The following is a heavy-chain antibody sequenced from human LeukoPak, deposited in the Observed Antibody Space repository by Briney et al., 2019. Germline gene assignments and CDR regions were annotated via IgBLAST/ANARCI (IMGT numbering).Heavy chain of an antibody. CDR3: AKPLYYTNYYFDS. V-gene: IGHV3-23*01. J-gene: IGHJ4*02. CDR1: GFTFNNYA. Sequence: GGCLRLSCAASGFTFNNYAMSWVRLAPGKGLEWVSAISDSGGSPYYADSVKGRFTISRDNSKNTLYLQMNSLRAEDTAVYYCAKPLYYTNYYFDSWGQGTLVTVSS. D-gene: IGHD2-8*01. CDR2: ISDSGGSP.